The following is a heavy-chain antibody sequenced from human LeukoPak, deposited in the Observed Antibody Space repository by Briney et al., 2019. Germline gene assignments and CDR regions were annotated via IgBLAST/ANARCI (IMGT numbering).Heavy chain of an antibody. Sequence: PSETLSLTCIVSGGSISTSTYYWGWIRQPPGKGLEWIGSIYYSGSTYYNPSLKSRVTISVDTSKNQFSLKLSSVTAADTAVYYCARILMVRGVCDYWGQGTLVTVSS. V-gene: IGHV4-39*01. CDR1: GGSISTSTYY. J-gene: IGHJ4*02. D-gene: IGHD3-10*01. CDR3: ARILMVRGVCDY. CDR2: IYYSGST.